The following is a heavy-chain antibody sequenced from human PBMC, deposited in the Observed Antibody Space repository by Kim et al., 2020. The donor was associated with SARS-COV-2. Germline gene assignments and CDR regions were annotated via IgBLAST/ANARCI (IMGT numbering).Heavy chain of an antibody. CDR2: NT. D-gene: IGHD1-26*01. J-gene: IGHJ4*02. V-gene: IGHV1-46*01. Sequence: NTRYTQEFQGRVTTPSDTSTSTAYMEMSSLRSEDTAVYYYARAWDQNFDFWGQGTLVTVSS. CDR3: ARAWDQNFDF.